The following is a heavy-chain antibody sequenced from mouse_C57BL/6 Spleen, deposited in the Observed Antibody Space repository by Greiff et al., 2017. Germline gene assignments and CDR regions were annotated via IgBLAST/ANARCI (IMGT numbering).Heavy chain of an antibody. Sequence: VQLQQSGAELVRPGASVTLSCKASGYTFTDYEMHWVKQTPVHGLEWIGAIDPETGGTAYNQKFEGKAILTADKSSSTAYMALRSLTSEDSAVYYCTRGDVGFAYWGQGTLVTVSA. CDR2: IDPETGGT. V-gene: IGHV1-15*01. J-gene: IGHJ3*01. D-gene: IGHD3-3*01. CDR3: TRGDVGFAY. CDR1: GYTFTDYE.